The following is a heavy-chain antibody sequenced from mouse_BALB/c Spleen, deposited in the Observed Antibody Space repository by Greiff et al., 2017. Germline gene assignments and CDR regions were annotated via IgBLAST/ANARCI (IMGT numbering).Heavy chain of an antibody. CDR2: IDPANGNT. J-gene: IGHJ4*01. Sequence: EVKLQESGAELVKPGASVKLSCTASGFNIKDTYMHWVKQRPEQGLEWIGRIDPANGNTKYDPKFQGKATITADKSSNTAYLQLSSLTSEDTAVYYCARGGNYWGQGTSVTVSS. CDR3: ARGGNY. D-gene: IGHD2-14*01. CDR1: GFNIKDTY. V-gene: IGHV14-3*02.